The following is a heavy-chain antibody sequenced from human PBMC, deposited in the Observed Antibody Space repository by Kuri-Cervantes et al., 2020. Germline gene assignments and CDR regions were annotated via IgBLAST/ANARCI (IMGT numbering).Heavy chain of an antibody. Sequence: SVKVSCKASGGTFSSYAISWVRQAPGQGLEWMGGIIPIFGTANYAQKFQGRVTITADKSTSTAYMELSSLRSEDTAVYYCASSSGYSGYDFFHYFDCWGQGTLVTVSS. V-gene: IGHV1-69*06. CDR1: GGTFSSYA. CDR2: IIPIFGTA. J-gene: IGHJ4*02. CDR3: ASSSGYSGYDFFHYFDC. D-gene: IGHD5-12*01.